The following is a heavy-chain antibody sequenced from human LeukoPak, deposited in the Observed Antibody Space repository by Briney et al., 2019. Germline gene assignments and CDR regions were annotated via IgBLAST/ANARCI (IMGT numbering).Heavy chain of an antibody. CDR1: GYSFTSYW. Sequence: PGESLKISCKGSGYSFTSYWIGWVRQMPGKGLEWMGIIYPGDSDTRYSPSFQGQVTISADKSISTAYLQWSSLKASDTAMYYCARSRITMIVVHDAFDIWGQGTMVTVSS. CDR3: ARSRITMIVVHDAFDI. V-gene: IGHV5-51*03. CDR2: IYPGDSDT. D-gene: IGHD3-22*01. J-gene: IGHJ3*02.